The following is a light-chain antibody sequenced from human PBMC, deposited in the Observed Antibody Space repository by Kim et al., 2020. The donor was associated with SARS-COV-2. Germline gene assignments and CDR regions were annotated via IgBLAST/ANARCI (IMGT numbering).Light chain of an antibody. V-gene: IGKV3-20*01. CDR1: QSISYYY. Sequence: EIVLTQSPGTLSLSPGERATLSCRASQSISYYYLAWYQQKPGQAPRLLIYCTSNRDTGIPDRFSGSGSGTDFTLTISRLEPEDFAVYYCQQYGGSLTFGGGTKVDIK. CDR3: QQYGGSLT. J-gene: IGKJ4*01. CDR2: CTS.